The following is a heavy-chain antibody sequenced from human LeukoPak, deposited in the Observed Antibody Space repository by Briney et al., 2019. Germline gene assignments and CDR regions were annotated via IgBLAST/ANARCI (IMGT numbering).Heavy chain of an antibody. D-gene: IGHD6-13*01. CDR2: IKQDGSEK. Sequence: GGSLRLSCAASGFTFSSYWMSWVRQAPGKGLEWVANIKQDGSEKYYVDSVKGRFTISRDNAKNSLYLQMNSLRAEDTAVYYCASLGYSSSWYGDAFDIWGHGTMVTVSS. CDR1: GFTFSSYW. CDR3: ASLGYSSSWYGDAFDI. J-gene: IGHJ3*02. V-gene: IGHV3-7*01.